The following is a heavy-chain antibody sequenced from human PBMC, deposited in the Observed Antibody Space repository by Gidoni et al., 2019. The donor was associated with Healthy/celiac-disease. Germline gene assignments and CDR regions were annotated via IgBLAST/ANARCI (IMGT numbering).Heavy chain of an antibody. CDR2: INHSGST. J-gene: IGHJ4*02. CDR1: GGSFSGYY. D-gene: IGHD2-2*01. CDR3: ARAYCSSTNCYRDFDY. Sequence: QVQLPQWGAGLLKPSATLSLTCAVYGGSFSGYYWSWIRQPPGKGLEWIGEINHSGSTNYHPSLKSRVTISVDTSKNQFSLNLNSVTAADTAVYYCARAYCSSTNCYRDFDYWGQGTLVTVSS. V-gene: IGHV4-34*01.